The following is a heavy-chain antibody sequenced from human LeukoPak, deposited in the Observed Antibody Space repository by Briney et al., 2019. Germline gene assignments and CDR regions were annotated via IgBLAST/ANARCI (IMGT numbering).Heavy chain of an antibody. D-gene: IGHD3-3*01. V-gene: IGHV4-59*01. Sequence: SETLSHTCTVSGGSISSYYWSWIRQPPGKGLEWIGYIYYSGSTNYNPSLKSRVTISVDTSKNQFSLKLSSVTAADTAVYYCARGPIFGVVTTWGQGTLVTVSS. CDR1: GGSISSYY. CDR2: IYYSGST. J-gene: IGHJ4*02. CDR3: ARGPIFGVVTT.